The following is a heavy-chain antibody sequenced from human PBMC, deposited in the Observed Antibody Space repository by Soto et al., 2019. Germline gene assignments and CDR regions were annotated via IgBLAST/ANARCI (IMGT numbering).Heavy chain of an antibody. V-gene: IGHV3-74*01. CDR3: TRGHRAIATGRGAY. CDR1: GFIFKMYW. D-gene: IGHD3-9*01. Sequence: EVQLVESGGGLVPPGGSVRLSCAASGFIFKMYWMHWVRQSPGKGLVWISRIYNDGTYSDYADSVRGRFTISRDNVNDTMYLKMNNLRAEDSGLYYCTRGHRAIATGRGAYWGQGTQVTVSS. CDR2: IYNDGTYS. J-gene: IGHJ4*02.